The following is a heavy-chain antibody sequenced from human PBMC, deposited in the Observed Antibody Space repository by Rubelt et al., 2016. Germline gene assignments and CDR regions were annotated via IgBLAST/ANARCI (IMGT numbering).Heavy chain of an antibody. D-gene: IGHD6-13*01. CDR1: GYTFISHG. CDR2: ISAYNGNT. V-gene: IGHV1-18*01. J-gene: IGHJ4*02. CDR3: ARVIAAAGRDGNYFDY. Sequence: QVQLVQSGAEVKKPGASVKVSCKASGYTFISHGISWVRQAPGQGLEWMGRISAYNGNTNYVQKFQGRVTMTTDTSTSTAYMELRSLRSDDTAVYYCARVIAAAGRDGNYFDYWGQGTLVTVSS.